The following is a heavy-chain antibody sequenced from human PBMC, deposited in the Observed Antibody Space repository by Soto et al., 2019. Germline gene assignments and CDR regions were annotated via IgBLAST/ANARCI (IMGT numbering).Heavy chain of an antibody. CDR3: ARVSITIFGVVNGFDP. V-gene: IGHV4-61*01. D-gene: IGHD3-3*01. CDR2: IYYSGST. CDR1: GGSVSSGSYY. Sequence: SETLSLTCTVSGGSVSSGSYYWSWIRQPPGKGLEWIGYIYYSGSTNYNPSLKSRVTISVDTSKNQFSLKLSSVTAADTAVYYCARVSITIFGVVNGFDPWGQGTLVTVSS. J-gene: IGHJ5*02.